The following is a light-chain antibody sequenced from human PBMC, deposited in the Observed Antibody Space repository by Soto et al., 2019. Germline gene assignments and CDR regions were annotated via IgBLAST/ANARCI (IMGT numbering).Light chain of an antibody. CDR1: QGLGVW. J-gene: IGKJ4*01. CDR3: QQAYSFPLT. Sequence: DIQTIQSPSSVSASVGDRVTITCRASQGLGVWLGWYQQKPGKAPQLLIFGSSGLQTGVPSRFSGSGSGTDFTLTISSLQPEDFATYYCQQAYSFPLTFGGGTKVDIK. V-gene: IGKV1-12*01. CDR2: GSS.